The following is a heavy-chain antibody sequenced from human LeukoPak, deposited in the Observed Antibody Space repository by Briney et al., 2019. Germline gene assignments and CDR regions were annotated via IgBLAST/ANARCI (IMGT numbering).Heavy chain of an antibody. Sequence: GGSLRLSCAASGFTFSSYAMHWVRQAPGKGLEWVAVISYDGSNKYYADSVKGRFTISRDNSKNTLYLQMNSLRAEDTAVYYCAGDEGWTFDIWGQGTKVTVSS. D-gene: IGHD5-24*01. CDR2: ISYDGSNK. J-gene: IGHJ3*02. CDR3: AGDEGWTFDI. CDR1: GFTFSSYA. V-gene: IGHV3-30*04.